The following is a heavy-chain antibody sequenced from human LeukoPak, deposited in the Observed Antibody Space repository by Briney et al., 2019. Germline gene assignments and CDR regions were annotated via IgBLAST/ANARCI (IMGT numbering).Heavy chain of an antibody. CDR1: GYSFTNYA. V-gene: IGHV7-4-1*02. CDR2: ITGDTGDP. CDR3: ARAPRLLSGFDI. Sequence: ASVTVSCKASGYSFTNYAFNWVRQAPGQGREWMGWITGDTGDPTYAQAFTGRFVFSLDTSVTTAYLQINSLKADDTAVYYCARAPRLLSGFDIWGRGTLVTVSS. J-gene: IGHJ2*01. D-gene: IGHD3-10*01.